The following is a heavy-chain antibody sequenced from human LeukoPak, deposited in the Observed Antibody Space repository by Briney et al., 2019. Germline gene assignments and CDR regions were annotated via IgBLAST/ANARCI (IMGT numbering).Heavy chain of an antibody. D-gene: IGHD3-22*01. CDR1: GYTFTNYW. V-gene: IGHV5-51*01. CDR3: ATYDSSGYYPPDAFDI. Sequence: GESLKISCKGSGYTFTNYWIGWVRQMPGKGLEWMGIIYPGDSHSRYSPSFQGQVTISADKSISTVYLQWSSLKASDTAMYYCATYDSSGYYPPDAFDIWGQGTMVTVSS. J-gene: IGHJ3*02. CDR2: IYPGDSHS.